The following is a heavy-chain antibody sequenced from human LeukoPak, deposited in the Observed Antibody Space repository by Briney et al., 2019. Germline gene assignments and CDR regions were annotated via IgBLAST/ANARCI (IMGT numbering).Heavy chain of an antibody. V-gene: IGHV4-61*02. Sequence: SETLSLTCTVSGGSINSGTYYWSWIRQPAGKGLEWIGRIYTSGSTNYNPSLKSRVTISVDTSKNQFSLKLSSVTAADTAVYYCARELYSSSWLPFDPWGQGTLVTVSS. CDR2: IYTSGST. D-gene: IGHD6-13*01. J-gene: IGHJ5*02. CDR3: ARELYSSSWLPFDP. CDR1: GGSINSGTYY.